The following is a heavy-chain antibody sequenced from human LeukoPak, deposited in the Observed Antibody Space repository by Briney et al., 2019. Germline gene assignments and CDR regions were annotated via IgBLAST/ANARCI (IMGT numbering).Heavy chain of an antibody. CDR2: ISYDGSNK. J-gene: IGHJ6*02. D-gene: IGHD2-2*01. Sequence: GRSLRLSCAASGFTFSSYGMHWVRQAPGKGLEWVAVISYDGSNKYYADSVKGRFTISRDNSKNTLYLQMNSLRAEDTAVYYCAKGYQLLWGYYYYGMDVWGQGTTVTVSS. CDR1: GFTFSSYG. V-gene: IGHV3-30*18. CDR3: AKGYQLLWGYYYYGMDV.